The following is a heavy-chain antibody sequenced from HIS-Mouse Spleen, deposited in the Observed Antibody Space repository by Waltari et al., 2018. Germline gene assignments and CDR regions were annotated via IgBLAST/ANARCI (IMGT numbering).Heavy chain of an antibody. D-gene: IGHD6-13*01. CDR1: GGSISSSSYH. V-gene: IGHV4-39*07. CDR3: AREIPYSSSWYDWYFDL. J-gene: IGHJ2*01. Sequence: QLQLQESGPGLVKPSETLSLTCTVSGGSISSSSYHSGWIRQPPVKGLEWIGSIYYSGSTYYNPSLKSRVTISVDTSKNQFSLKLSSVTAADTAVYYCAREIPYSSSWYDWYFDLWGRGTLVTVSS. CDR2: IYYSGST.